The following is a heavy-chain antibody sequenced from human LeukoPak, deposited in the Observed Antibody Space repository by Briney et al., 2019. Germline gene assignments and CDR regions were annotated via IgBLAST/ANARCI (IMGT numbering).Heavy chain of an antibody. CDR2: IYYSGST. D-gene: IGHD3-16*01. Sequence: SXXXXXXXYWSWIRQPPGKGLEWIGYIYYSGSTNYNPSLTSRVTISVDTCXNQFSLKLRSVTAADTAVYYFAGLGLGNWFDPWGQGTLVTVSS. CDR1: XXXXXXXY. V-gene: IGHV4-59*01. CDR3: AGLGLGNWFDP. J-gene: IGHJ5*02.